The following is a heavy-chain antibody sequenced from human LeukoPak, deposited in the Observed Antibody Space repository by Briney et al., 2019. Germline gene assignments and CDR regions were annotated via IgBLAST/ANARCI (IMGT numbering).Heavy chain of an antibody. CDR1: GYTFTGYY. Sequence: GASVKVSCKASGYTFTGYYIQWVRQAPGQGLEWMGWINPHNGNTNYAQKLQGRVTMTTDTSTSTAYMELRSLRSDDTAVYYCARADYVWGSYRLFDPWGQGTLVTVSS. J-gene: IGHJ5*02. CDR3: ARADYVWGSYRLFDP. V-gene: IGHV1-18*04. D-gene: IGHD3-16*02. CDR2: INPHNGNT.